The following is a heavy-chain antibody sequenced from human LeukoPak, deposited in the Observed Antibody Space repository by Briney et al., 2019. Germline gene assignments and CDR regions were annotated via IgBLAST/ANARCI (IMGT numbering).Heavy chain of an antibody. CDR2: INWNGVST. J-gene: IGHJ6*04. V-gene: IGHV3-20*04. D-gene: IGHD3-10*02. Sequence: GGSLRLSCAASGFIFGDYGMSWVRQAPEKGLEWVSGINWNGVSTHYADSVRGRFTISRDNTKNSLYLQMDSLRAEDTAVYYCAELGITMIGGVWGKGTTVTISS. CDR3: AELGITMIGGV. CDR1: GFIFGDYG.